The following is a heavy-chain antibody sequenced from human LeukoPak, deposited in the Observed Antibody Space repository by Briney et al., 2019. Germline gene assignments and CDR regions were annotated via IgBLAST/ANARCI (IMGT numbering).Heavy chain of an antibody. CDR3: ARGMRSTSGYSSSWYIRDVAFDI. J-gene: IGHJ3*02. CDR2: INPSGCNT. D-gene: IGHD6-13*01. CDR1: GYTFPSYY. V-gene: IGHV1-46*01. Sequence: SVNVSCKASGYTFPSYYMHGVRQATGQGREWVGIINPSGCNTSYAQKFQGRVTMTRDMSTSTAYMELSSLRSEDTAVYFCARGMRSTSGYSSSWYIRDVAFDIWGQGTMVTVSS.